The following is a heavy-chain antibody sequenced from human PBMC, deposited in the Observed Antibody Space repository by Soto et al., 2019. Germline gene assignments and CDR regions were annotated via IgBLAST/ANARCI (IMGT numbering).Heavy chain of an antibody. Sequence: QITLKESGPTLVKPTQTLTLTCTFSGFSLSTSGVGVGWIRQPPGKSLDWVALIYWDDDKRYSPSLKSRLTITKDTSKCQVVLTMTNMDPVDTATYYCAHRGYYYDSSGYYSSAEYFQHWGQGTLVTVSS. V-gene: IGHV2-5*02. J-gene: IGHJ1*01. CDR1: GFSLSTSGVG. CDR3: AHRGYYYDSSGYYSSAEYFQH. CDR2: IYWDDDK. D-gene: IGHD3-22*01.